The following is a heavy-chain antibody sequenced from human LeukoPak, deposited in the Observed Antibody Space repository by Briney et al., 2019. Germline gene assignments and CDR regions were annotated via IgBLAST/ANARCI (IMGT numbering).Heavy chain of an antibody. D-gene: IGHD6-13*01. V-gene: IGHV5-51*01. J-gene: IGHJ4*02. CDR2: IYPGDSDT. Sequence: GESRKISCKGSGYSFTSYWIGWVGQMPGKGLEWMGIIYPGDSDTRYSPSFQGQVTISADKSISTAYLQWSSLKASDTAMYYCARGGYSIEQPIDYWGQGTLVTVSS. CDR3: ARGGYSIEQPIDY. CDR1: GYSFTSYW.